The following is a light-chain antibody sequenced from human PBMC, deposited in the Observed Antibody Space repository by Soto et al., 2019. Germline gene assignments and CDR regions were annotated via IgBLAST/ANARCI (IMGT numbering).Light chain of an antibody. Sequence: DIVMTQSPLSLPVTPGEPASISCRSSQSLLHSNGYNYLDWYLQKPGQSPQLLIYLGSNRASGVPDMFSGSGSGTDFTLKISRVEAEDVGVYYCMQDIQTSYTFGQGTKLEIK. J-gene: IGKJ2*01. V-gene: IGKV2-28*01. CDR1: QSLLHSNGYNY. CDR3: MQDIQTSYT. CDR2: LGS.